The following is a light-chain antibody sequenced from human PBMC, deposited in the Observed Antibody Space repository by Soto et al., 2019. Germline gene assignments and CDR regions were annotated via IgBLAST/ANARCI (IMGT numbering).Light chain of an antibody. Sequence: QSVLTQPPSVSGAPGQRVTISCTESGSDIGAGYAVHWYQQFPGTAPKVLIYGNTNRPSGVPDRFSGSKSGTSASLAITGLQADDEAHYYCQSYDTTLSGHVVFGGGTKVTVL. J-gene: IGLJ2*01. CDR1: GSDIGAGYA. V-gene: IGLV1-40*01. CDR3: QSYDTTLSGHVV. CDR2: GNT.